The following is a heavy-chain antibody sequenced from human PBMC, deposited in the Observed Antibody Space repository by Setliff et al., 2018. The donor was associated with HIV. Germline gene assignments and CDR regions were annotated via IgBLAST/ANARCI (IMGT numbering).Heavy chain of an antibody. CDR3: ARAIGIISLYYFDS. D-gene: IGHD3-10*01. CDR1: GGSISSDY. CDR2: IYDSGST. J-gene: IGHJ4*02. V-gene: IGHV4-59*01. Sequence: PSETLSLTCTVSGGSISSDYWSWIRQPPGKGMEWIGFIYDSGSTNYNPSLERRVTISVDTSKNQFSLKLSSVTAADTAVYYCARAIGIISLYYFDSWGQGTLVTVSS.